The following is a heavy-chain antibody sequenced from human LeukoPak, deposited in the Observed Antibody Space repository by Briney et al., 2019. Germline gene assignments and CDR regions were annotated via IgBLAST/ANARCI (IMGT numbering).Heavy chain of an antibody. CDR1: GFTFSSYW. CDR3: ARGRGSGWYGSDNWFDP. V-gene: IGHV3-7*01. Sequence: GGSLRLSCAASGFTFSSYWMSWVRKAPGKGLEWVANIKQDGSEKYYVDSVKGRFTISRDNAKNSRYLQMNSLRAEDTAVYYCARGRGSGWYGSDNWFDPWGQGTLVTVSS. J-gene: IGHJ5*02. CDR2: IKQDGSEK. D-gene: IGHD6-19*01.